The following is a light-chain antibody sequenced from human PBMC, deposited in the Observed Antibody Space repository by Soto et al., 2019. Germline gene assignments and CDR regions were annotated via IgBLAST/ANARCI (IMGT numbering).Light chain of an antibody. Sequence: IRMTQSPSTLSASIGDRVTITCRASQSITTFLAWYQQKPGKAPKLLIYDAYSLESGVPSRFSGSGSGTEFTLTISSLQPDDFATYYCQQHNSYSTWTXGQGTKVDIK. V-gene: IGKV1-5*01. CDR2: DAY. CDR3: QQHNSYSTWT. J-gene: IGKJ1*01. CDR1: QSITTF.